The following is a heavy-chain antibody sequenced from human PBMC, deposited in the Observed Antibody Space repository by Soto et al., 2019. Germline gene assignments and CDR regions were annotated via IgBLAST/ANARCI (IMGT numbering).Heavy chain of an antibody. D-gene: IGHD2-15*01. V-gene: IGHV1-58*01. J-gene: IGHJ4*02. Sequence: SVKVSCKASGFTFTSSAVQWVRQARGQRLEWIGWIVVGSGNTNYAQKFQERVTITRDMSTGTAYMELSSLRSEDTAVYYCAASYCSGGSCYRLYWGQGTLVTVSS. CDR2: IVVGSGNT. CDR1: GFTFTSSA. CDR3: AASYCSGGSCYRLY.